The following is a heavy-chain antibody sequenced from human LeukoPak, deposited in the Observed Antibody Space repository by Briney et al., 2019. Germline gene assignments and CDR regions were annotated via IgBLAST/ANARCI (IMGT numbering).Heavy chain of an antibody. CDR1: GFTFSDYY. D-gene: IGHD1/OR15-1a*01. CDR3: GRIAINANNGMDV. J-gene: IGHJ6*02. Sequence: PGGSLRLSCAASGFTFSDYYMSWIHQAPGKGLEWVSYISSSGSTIYYADSVKGRFTISRDNAKNSLYLQMNSLRAEDTAVYYCGRIAINANNGMDVWGQGTTVTVSS. CDR2: ISSSGSTI. V-gene: IGHV3-11*01.